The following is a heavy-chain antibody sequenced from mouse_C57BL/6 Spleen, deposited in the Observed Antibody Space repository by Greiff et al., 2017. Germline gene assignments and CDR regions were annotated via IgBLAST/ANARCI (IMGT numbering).Heavy chain of an antibody. Sequence: EVQRVESGGGLVKPGGSLKLSCAASGFTFSDYGMHWVRQAPEKGLEWVAYISSGSSTIYYADTVKGRFTISRDDAKNTLFLQMTSLRSEDTAMYYCAGGDTTVVANYFDYWGQGTTLTVSS. CDR1: GFTFSDYG. CDR2: ISSGSSTI. CDR3: AGGDTTVVANYFDY. V-gene: IGHV5-17*01. J-gene: IGHJ2*01. D-gene: IGHD1-1*01.